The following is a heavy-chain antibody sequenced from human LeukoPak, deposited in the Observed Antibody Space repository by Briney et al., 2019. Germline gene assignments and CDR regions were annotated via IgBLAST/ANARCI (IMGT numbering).Heavy chain of an antibody. D-gene: IGHD3-10*01. J-gene: IGHJ5*02. Sequence: KPSETLSLTCAVYGGSFSSYYWSWIRQPPGKGLEWIGEINHSGSTNYNPSLKSRVTISVDTSKNQFSLKLSSVTAEDTAVYYCTTGPLRFGETVVDTWGQGTLVTVSS. CDR3: TTGPLRFGETVVDT. CDR1: GGSFSSYY. CDR2: INHSGST. V-gene: IGHV4-34*03.